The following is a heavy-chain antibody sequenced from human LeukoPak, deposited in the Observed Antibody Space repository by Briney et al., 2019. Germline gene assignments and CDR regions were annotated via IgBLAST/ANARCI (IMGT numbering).Heavy chain of an antibody. CDR2: ISYDGSNK. J-gene: IGHJ4*02. V-gene: IGHV3-30-3*01. CDR1: GFTFSSYT. CDR3: AKDRGIQLWRTYFDY. Sequence: GGSLRLSCAASGFTFSSYTMHWVRQAPGKGLEWVAVISYDGSNKYYADSVKGRFSISRDNSKNTLYLQMNSLRAEDTAVYYCAKDRGIQLWRTYFDYWGQGTLVTVSS. D-gene: IGHD5-18*01.